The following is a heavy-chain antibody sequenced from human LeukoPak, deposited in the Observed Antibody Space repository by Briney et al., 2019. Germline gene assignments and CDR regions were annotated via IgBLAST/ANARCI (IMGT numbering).Heavy chain of an antibody. D-gene: IGHD6-13*01. Sequence: GGSLRLSCAASGLTFSRYAMSWVRQAPGKGLEWVSAISKSGDHTYYADSVKGRFTISRDNSKDTLYLRMNSLRAEDTALYYCASPLSSNWYNYWGQGTLVTVPS. CDR2: ISKSGDHT. CDR3: ASPLSSNWYNY. CDR1: GLTFSRYA. J-gene: IGHJ4*02. V-gene: IGHV3-23*01.